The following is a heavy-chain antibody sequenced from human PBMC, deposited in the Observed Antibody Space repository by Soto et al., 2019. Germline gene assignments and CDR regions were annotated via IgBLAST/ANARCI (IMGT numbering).Heavy chain of an antibody. J-gene: IGHJ3*02. D-gene: IGHD3-9*01. Sequence: QVQLVQSGAEVKKPGASVKVSCKASGYTFTSYGISWVRQAPGQGLEWMGWISAYNGNTNYAQKLQGRGTMTIDTATHTAYVELTGLRSDDTAVYYCARAADKHFDWVYMADAFDIWGQGTMVTVSS. CDR3: ARAADKHFDWVYMADAFDI. V-gene: IGHV1-18*01. CDR2: ISAYNGNT. CDR1: GYTFTSYG.